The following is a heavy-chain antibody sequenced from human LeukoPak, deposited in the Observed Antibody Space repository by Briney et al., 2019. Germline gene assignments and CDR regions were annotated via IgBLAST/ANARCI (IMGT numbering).Heavy chain of an antibody. V-gene: IGHV3-30*04. Sequence: PGGSLRLSCAASGFTFSNFAMHWVRQAPGKGLEGVAVISYDGSIKYYADSVKGRFTISRDNSKNTLYLQMNSLRAEDTAVYYCAREDMTTVTTRWAFDIWGQGSMVTVSS. CDR2: ISYDGSIK. D-gene: IGHD4-17*01. J-gene: IGHJ3*02. CDR1: GFTFSNFA. CDR3: AREDMTTVTTRWAFDI.